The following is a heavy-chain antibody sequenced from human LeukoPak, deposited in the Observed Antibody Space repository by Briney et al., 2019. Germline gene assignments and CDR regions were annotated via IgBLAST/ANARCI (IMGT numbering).Heavy chain of an antibody. CDR1: GGSISSYY. Sequence: SETLSLTCTVSGGSISSYYWSWTRQPPGKGLEWIGYIYYSGSTNYNPSLKSRVTISVDTSKNQFSLKLSSVTAADTAVYYCARGRDGYNNYYYYYMDVWGKGTTVTISS. V-gene: IGHV4-59*01. J-gene: IGHJ6*03. CDR3: ARGRDGYNNYYYYYMDV. CDR2: IYYSGST. D-gene: IGHD5-24*01.